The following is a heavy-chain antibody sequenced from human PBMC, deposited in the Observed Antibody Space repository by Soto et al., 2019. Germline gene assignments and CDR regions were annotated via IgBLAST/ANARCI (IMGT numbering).Heavy chain of an antibody. Sequence: ASVKVSCKASGYTFTSYDINWVRQATGQGLEWMGWMNPNSGNTGYAQKFQGRVTMTRNTSISTAYMELSSLRSEDTAVYYCASDYDILTGGVGYWGQGTLVTVSS. CDR2: MNPNSGNT. J-gene: IGHJ4*02. V-gene: IGHV1-8*01. CDR1: GYTFTSYD. CDR3: ASDYDILTGGVGY. D-gene: IGHD3-9*01.